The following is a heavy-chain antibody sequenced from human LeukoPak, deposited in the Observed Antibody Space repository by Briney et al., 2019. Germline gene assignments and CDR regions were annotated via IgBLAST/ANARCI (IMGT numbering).Heavy chain of an antibody. CDR1: GFTFSDYY. J-gene: IGHJ6*03. Sequence: GGSLRLSCAASGFTFSDYYMSWIRQAPGKGLEWVSYISSSGSTIYYADSVKGRFTISRDNAKNSLYLQMNSLRAEDTAVYYCARDDRGYDFWSGSPYYMDVWGKGTTVTVSS. CDR2: ISSSGSTI. CDR3: ARDDRGYDFWSGSPYYMDV. D-gene: IGHD3-3*01. V-gene: IGHV3-11*04.